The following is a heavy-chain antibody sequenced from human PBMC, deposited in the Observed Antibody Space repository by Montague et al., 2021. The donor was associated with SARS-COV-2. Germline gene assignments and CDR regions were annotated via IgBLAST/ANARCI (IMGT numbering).Heavy chain of an antibody. CDR3: ARGQQGINMVVVVIGVYYYMDV. CDR2: IDQSGSI. J-gene: IGHJ6*03. V-gene: IGHV4-34*01. D-gene: IGHD3-22*01. Sequence: SETLSLTCAVSGGSLSGFYWCWVRQPPGAGLEWIGEIDQSGSINYNPSLKSRVTILVDSSTNQLSLRLTSVTAADAAVSYCARGQQGINMVVVVIGVYYYMDVWGKGTTVTVSS. CDR1: GGSLSGFY.